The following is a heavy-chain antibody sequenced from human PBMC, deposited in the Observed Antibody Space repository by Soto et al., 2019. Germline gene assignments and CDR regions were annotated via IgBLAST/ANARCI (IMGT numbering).Heavy chain of an antibody. Sequence: GGSLRLSCAASGFTFSSYGMHWVRQAPGKGLEWVAVISYDGSNKYCADSVKGRFTISRDNSKNTLYLQMNSLRAEDTAVYYCAKGIVLMVYASLSYFDYWGQGTLVTVSS. J-gene: IGHJ4*02. CDR3: AKGIVLMVYASLSYFDY. CDR2: ISYDGSNK. CDR1: GFTFSSYG. D-gene: IGHD2-8*01. V-gene: IGHV3-30*18.